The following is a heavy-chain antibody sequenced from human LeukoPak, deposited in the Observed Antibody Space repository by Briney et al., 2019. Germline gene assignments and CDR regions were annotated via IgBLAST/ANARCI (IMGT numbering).Heavy chain of an antibody. V-gene: IGHV3-7*01. Sequence: GGSLRLSCAASGFSFSGYWMRWVRQAPGKGLEGVANISPEGSDKYYKDSVKGRFTVSRDNAKDSLYLQMNSLRAEDTAVYFCARVQVAVQSVFDYFDYWGQGTLVTVSS. CDR2: ISPEGSDK. D-gene: IGHD2-2*01. J-gene: IGHJ4*02. CDR3: ARVQVAVQSVFDYFDY. CDR1: GFSFSGYW.